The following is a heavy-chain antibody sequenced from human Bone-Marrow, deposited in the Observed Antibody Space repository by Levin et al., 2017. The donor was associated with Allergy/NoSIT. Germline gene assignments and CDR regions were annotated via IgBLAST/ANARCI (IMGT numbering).Heavy chain of an antibody. D-gene: IGHD1/OR15-1a*01. CDR2: ITGGGFNT. J-gene: IGHJ3*01. V-gene: IGHV3-23*01. CDR1: GFSISEYA. CDR3: AKKQGGTSGFSFDV. Sequence: GGSLRLSCAVSGFSISEYAMAWVRQAPGKGLEWVSEITGGGFNTYYGDSVKGRFTVSKDDSTDMLYLDLSSLRVEDTAVYYCAKKQGGTSGFSFDVWGQGTMVTVCS.